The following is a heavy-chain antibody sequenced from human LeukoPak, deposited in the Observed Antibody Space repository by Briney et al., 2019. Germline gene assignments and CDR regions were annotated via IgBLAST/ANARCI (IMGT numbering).Heavy chain of an antibody. V-gene: IGHV3-74*01. CDR2: INGDGSST. D-gene: IGHD2-2*01. Sequence: GGSLRPSCEASGFTFSSYWMHWVRQVPGKGLVRVSRINGDGSSTTYADAVKGRFTISRDNAKNTLYLQMSSLRAEDTAVYYCARRGLVPAFDIWGQGTMVTVAS. CDR1: GFTFSSYW. J-gene: IGHJ3*02. CDR3: ARRGLVPAFDI.